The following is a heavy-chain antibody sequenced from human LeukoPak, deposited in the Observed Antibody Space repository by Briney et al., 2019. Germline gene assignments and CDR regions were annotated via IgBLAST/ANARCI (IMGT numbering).Heavy chain of an antibody. CDR2: INHSGST. J-gene: IGHJ5*02. Sequence: PSETLSLTCAVYGGSFSGYYWSWIRQPPGKGLEWIGEINHSGSTNYNPSLKSRVTISVDTSKNQFSLKLSSVTAADTAVYYCARHYGGYYYDSSGYYYGWFDPWGQGTLVTVSS. D-gene: IGHD3-22*01. CDR3: ARHYGGYYYDSSGYYYGWFDP. V-gene: IGHV4-34*01. CDR1: GGSFSGYY.